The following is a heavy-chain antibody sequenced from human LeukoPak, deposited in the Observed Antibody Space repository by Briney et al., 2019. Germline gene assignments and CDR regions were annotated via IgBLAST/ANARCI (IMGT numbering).Heavy chain of an antibody. CDR1: GFTVSSNY. Sequence: GGSLRLSCAASGFTVSSNYMSWVRQAPGKGLEWVSVICSGGSTYYADSVKGRFTISRDNSKNTLYLQMNSLRAEDTAVYYCATLRWSTPGIWGQGTLVTVSS. D-gene: IGHD4-23*01. J-gene: IGHJ4*02. CDR3: ATLRWSTPGI. V-gene: IGHV3-53*01. CDR2: ICSGGST.